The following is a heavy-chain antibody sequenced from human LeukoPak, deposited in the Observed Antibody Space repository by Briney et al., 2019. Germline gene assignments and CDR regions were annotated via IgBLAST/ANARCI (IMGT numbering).Heavy chain of an antibody. CDR2: IYYSASGDT. J-gene: IGHJ4*02. V-gene: IGHV4-59*01. CDR1: GGSINTYY. CDR3: AREGAGTWN. D-gene: IGHD6-19*01. Sequence: SETLSLICTVSGGSINTYYWSWIRQPPGKGLEWIGYIYYSASGDTNYNPSLRSQVTISVDTSKNQVSLKLSSVTAADTAVYFCAREGAGTWNWGQGTLVTVSS.